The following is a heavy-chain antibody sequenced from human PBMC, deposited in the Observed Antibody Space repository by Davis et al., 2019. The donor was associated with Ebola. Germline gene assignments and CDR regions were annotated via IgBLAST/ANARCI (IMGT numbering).Heavy chain of an antibody. CDR1: GFTFDAYA. Sequence: GGSLRLSCAASGFTFDAYAMHWVRQAPGKGLEWVSGISWNSGSIGYADSVKGRFTISRDNAKNSLYLQMNSLRAEDTALYYCAKEGRFLEWYGMDVWGQGTTVTVSS. J-gene: IGHJ6*02. V-gene: IGHV3-9*01. CDR2: ISWNSGSI. CDR3: AKEGRFLEWYGMDV. D-gene: IGHD3-3*01.